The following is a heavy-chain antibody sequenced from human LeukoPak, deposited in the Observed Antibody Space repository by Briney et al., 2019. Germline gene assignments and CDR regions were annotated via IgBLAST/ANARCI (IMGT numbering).Heavy chain of an antibody. J-gene: IGHJ4*02. CDR3: ARGRGYSLYYFDY. V-gene: IGHV3-64*01. CDR2: INGNGDST. CDR1: GFTFSSYA. Sequence: GGSLRLSCAASGFTFSSYAIHWVRQAPGKGLEYVSGINGNGDSTYYANSVKGRFTISRDNSKHTLYLQMGSLRAEEMAVYYCARGRGYSLYYFDYWGQGTLVTVSS. D-gene: IGHD5-18*01.